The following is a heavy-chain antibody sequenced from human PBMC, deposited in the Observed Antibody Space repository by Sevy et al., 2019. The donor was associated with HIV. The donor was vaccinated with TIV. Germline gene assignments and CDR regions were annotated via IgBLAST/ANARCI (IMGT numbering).Heavy chain of an antibody. D-gene: IGHD6-13*01. J-gene: IGHJ4*02. CDR2: IRNKADSYTT. CDR1: GFTFSDHY. Sequence: GGPLRLSCAASGFTFSDHYMEWVRQAPGKGLEWVGRIRNKADSYTTEYAASVKGRFTISRDDSKNSLHLLMNSLKTEDTAVYYCATHAGIAAAGRVFDYWGQGTLVTVSS. V-gene: IGHV3-72*01. CDR3: ATHAGIAAAGRVFDY.